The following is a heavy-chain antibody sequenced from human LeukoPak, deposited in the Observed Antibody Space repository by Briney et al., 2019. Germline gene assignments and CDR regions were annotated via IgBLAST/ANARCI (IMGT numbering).Heavy chain of an antibody. CDR2: ISAYNGNT. D-gene: IGHD3-10*01. V-gene: IGHV1-18*01. CDR3: ARVGGVHGSGTPSAY. CDR1: GYTFTSYG. Sequence: ASVKVSCKASGYTFTSYGISWVRQAPGQGLEWMGWISAYNGNTNYAQKLQGRVTMTTDTSTSTAYMELRSLRSDDTAVYYCARVGGVHGSGTPSAYWGQGTLVTVSS. J-gene: IGHJ4*02.